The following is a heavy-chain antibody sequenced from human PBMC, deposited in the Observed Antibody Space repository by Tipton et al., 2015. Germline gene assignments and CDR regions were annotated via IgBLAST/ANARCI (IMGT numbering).Heavy chain of an antibody. J-gene: IGHJ4*02. CDR3: ARGQYYDFWSGYYLNPYFDY. Sequence: TLSLTCSVSSDSISKYYWSWVRQPPGKGLEWIGEIYHTGSTNYNPSLKSRVTMSVDKSKNHFSLKLSSVTAADTAVYYCARGQYYDFWSGYYLNPYFDYWGQGTLVTVSS. CDR2: IYHTGST. D-gene: IGHD3-3*01. V-gene: IGHV4-4*02. CDR1: SDSISKYY.